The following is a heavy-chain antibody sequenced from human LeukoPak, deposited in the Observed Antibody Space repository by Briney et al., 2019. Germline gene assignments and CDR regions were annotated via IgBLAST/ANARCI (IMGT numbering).Heavy chain of an antibody. J-gene: IGHJ4*02. V-gene: IGHV3-13*04. CDR1: GFTFSSYD. D-gene: IGHD6-19*01. CDR3: GRVVAGYREYYFDY. Sequence: GGSLRLSCAASGFTFSSYDMHWVRQATGEGLEWVSTIGTAGDTYYADSVKGRFTISRENAENSVHLQMNSLRAGDTTVYYCGRVVAGYREYYFDYWGQGTLVTVSS. CDR2: IGTAGDT.